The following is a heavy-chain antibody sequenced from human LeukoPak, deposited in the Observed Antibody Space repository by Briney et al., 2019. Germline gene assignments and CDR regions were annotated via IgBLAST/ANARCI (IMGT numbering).Heavy chain of an antibody. CDR2: IWYDGSNK. CDR1: GFTFSSYG. Sequence: LPGGSMRLSCAASGFTFSSYGMHWVRQAPGKGLEWVAVIWYDGSNKYYADSVKGRFTISRDNSKNTLYLQMNSLRAEDTAVYYCAKDNPSTGTFDYWGQGTLVTVSS. J-gene: IGHJ4*02. CDR3: AKDNPSTGTFDY. V-gene: IGHV3-33*06. D-gene: IGHD1-1*01.